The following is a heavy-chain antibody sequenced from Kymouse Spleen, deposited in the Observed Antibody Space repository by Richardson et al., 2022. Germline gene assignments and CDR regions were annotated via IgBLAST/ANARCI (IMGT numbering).Heavy chain of an antibody. CDR1: GFTVSSNY. CDR2: IYSGGST. J-gene: IGHJ6*02. V-gene: IGHV3-53*01. Sequence: EVQLVESGGGLIQPGGSLRLSCAASGFTVSSNYMSWVRQAPGKGLEWVSVIYSGGSTYYADSVKGRFTISRDNSKNTLYLQMNSLRAEDTAVYYCARSGYSSGWSYYYGMDVWGQGTTVTVSS. CDR3: ARSGYSSGWSYYYGMDV. D-gene: IGHD6-19*01.